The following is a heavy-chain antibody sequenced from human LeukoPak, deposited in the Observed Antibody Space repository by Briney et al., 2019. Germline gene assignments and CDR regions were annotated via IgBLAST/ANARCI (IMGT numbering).Heavy chain of an antibody. J-gene: IGHJ4*02. CDR3: AVLSRGPTDELSFDD. D-gene: IGHD1-26*01. CDR1: GFTFINYA. Sequence: GGSLRLSCEASGFTFINYALSWVRQAPGKGLEWVSVISGSGGDKHYAASVKGRFTISRDNSKNTLFLQMNSLRAEDTALYYCAVLSRGPTDELSFDDWGQGTLVTVSS. CDR2: ISGSGGDK. V-gene: IGHV3-23*01.